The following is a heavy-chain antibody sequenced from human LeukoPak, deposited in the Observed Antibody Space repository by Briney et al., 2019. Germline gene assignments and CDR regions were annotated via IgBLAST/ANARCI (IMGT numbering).Heavy chain of an antibody. V-gene: IGHV1-18*01. CDR2: ISTYSDKR. CDR3: AVSLGATTLGNAFDI. D-gene: IGHD1-26*01. CDR1: GYTFTDYG. J-gene: IGHJ3*02. Sequence: ASVKVSCKASGYTFTDYGVSWVRQAPGQGLEWMGWISTYSDKRNYAQKFQDRVTMTTDTSTNTAYMELRSLRSDDTAVYYCAVSLGATTLGNAFDIWGQGTMVTVSS.